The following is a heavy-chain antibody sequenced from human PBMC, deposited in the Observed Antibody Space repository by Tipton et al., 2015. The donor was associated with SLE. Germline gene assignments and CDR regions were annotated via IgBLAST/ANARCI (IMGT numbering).Heavy chain of an antibody. D-gene: IGHD3-10*01. Sequence: TLSLTCTVSGASISSHYWNWIRQTPGEGLEWIGYIFYGRDTNYNPSLKSRVTISIEASKNHFSLTLSSVTAADTAVYYCARGAKERITLVRVRPYYFDYWGQGSLVTVSS. J-gene: IGHJ4*01. CDR2: IFYGRDT. V-gene: IGHV4-59*11. CDR1: GASISSHY. CDR3: ARGAKERITLVRVRPYYFDY.